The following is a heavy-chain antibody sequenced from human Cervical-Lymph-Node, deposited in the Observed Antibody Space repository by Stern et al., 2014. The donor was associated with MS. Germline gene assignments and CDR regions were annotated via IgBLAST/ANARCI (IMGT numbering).Heavy chain of an antibody. CDR1: GFLLTTPGMC. CDR2: IDWDDDK. V-gene: IGHV2-70*01. CDR3: ARTSYDVLTGYSSYYFDH. D-gene: IGHD3-9*01. J-gene: IGHJ4*02. Sequence: QVTLKESGPALVKPTQTLTLTCSFSGFLLTTPGMCVSWIRQPPGKALEWLALIDWDDDKYFSTSLQTRLTISKDTSKDQVVLTMTNMDPVDTATYYCARTSYDVLTGYSSYYFDHWGQGTLVTVSS.